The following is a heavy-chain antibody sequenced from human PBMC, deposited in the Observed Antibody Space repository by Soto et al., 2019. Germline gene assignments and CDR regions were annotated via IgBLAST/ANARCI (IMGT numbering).Heavy chain of an antibody. CDR3: AREGSSSWYSDNWFDP. V-gene: IGHV4-59*01. J-gene: IGHJ5*02. CDR1: GGSISSYY. Sequence: SETLSLTCTVSGGSISSYYWSWIRQPPGKGLEWIGYIYYSGSTNYNPSLKSRVTISVDTSKNQFSLKLSSVTAADTAVYYCAREGSSSWYSDNWFDPWGQGTLVTVSS. D-gene: IGHD6-13*01. CDR2: IYYSGST.